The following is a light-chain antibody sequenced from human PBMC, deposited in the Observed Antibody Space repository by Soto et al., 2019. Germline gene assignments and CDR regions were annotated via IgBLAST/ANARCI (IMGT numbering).Light chain of an antibody. CDR1: SNDFGGFNF. V-gene: IGLV2-14*01. CDR3: SSYISITTLFV. J-gene: IGLJ1*01. Sequence: QSALTQPASVSGSPGQSITISCTGTSNDFGGFNFVSWFQRHPGKAPKLIIYEVTHRPSGISSRFSGSKSGNTASLTISGLRAEDEADYFCSSYISITTLFVFGTGTKVTVL. CDR2: EVT.